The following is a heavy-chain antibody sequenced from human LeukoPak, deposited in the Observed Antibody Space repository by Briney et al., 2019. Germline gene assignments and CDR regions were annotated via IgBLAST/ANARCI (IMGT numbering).Heavy chain of an antibody. CDR3: ARDLPYDYVWGSYRSDY. Sequence: GGSLRLSCAASGFTFSSYAMSWVRQAPGKGLEWVSYISSSGSTIYYADSVKGRFTISRDNAKNSLYLQMNSLRAEDTAVYYCARDLPYDYVWGSYRSDYWGQGTLVTVSS. V-gene: IGHV3-48*04. CDR1: GFTFSSYA. J-gene: IGHJ4*02. D-gene: IGHD3-16*02. CDR2: ISSSGSTI.